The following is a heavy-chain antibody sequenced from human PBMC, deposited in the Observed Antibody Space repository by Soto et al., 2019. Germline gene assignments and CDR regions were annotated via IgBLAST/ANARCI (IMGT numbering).Heavy chain of an antibody. V-gene: IGHV4-59*08. J-gene: IGHJ5*02. Sequence: SSETLSLTCTVSGGSISSYYWSWIRQPPGKGLEWIGYIYYSGSTYYNPSLKSRVTISVDTSKNQFSLKLSSVTAADTAVYYCASNSYGYIFYDPWGQGTLVTVSS. D-gene: IGHD5-18*01. CDR1: GGSISSYY. CDR3: ASNSYGYIFYDP. CDR2: IYYSGST.